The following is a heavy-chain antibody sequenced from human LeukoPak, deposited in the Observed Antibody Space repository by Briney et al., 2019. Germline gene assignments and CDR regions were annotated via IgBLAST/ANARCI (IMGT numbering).Heavy chain of an antibody. CDR2: IYYSGST. CDR3: ARSGSSGWVNWFDP. J-gene: IGHJ5*02. V-gene: IGHV4-59*01. D-gene: IGHD6-19*01. Sequence: SETLSLTCTVSGGSINNYYWNWIRQTPGKGLEWIGYIYYSGSTNYNPSLKSRVTISVDTSKNQFSLKLSSVTAADTAMYYCARSGSSGWVNWFDPWGQGALVTVSS. CDR1: GGSINNYY.